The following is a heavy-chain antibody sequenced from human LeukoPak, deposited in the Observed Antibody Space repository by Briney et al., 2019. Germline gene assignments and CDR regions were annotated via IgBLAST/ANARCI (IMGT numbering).Heavy chain of an antibody. V-gene: IGHV1-18*01. CDR1: GYSFVLYG. D-gene: IGHD4-17*01. Sequence: ASVKVSCKASGYSFVLYGISWVRQAPGQGPEWMGWISTYNGNTKYAEKFQGRVTMTTDTPTSTAYMELRSLRSDDTAVYYCARDEDYGIFVNVDYWGQGTLVTVSS. CDR3: ARDEDYGIFVNVDY. J-gene: IGHJ4*02. CDR2: ISTYNGNT.